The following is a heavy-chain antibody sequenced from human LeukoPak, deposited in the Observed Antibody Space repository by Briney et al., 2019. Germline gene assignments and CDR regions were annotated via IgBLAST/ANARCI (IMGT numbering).Heavy chain of an antibody. D-gene: IGHD2-15*01. Sequence: PSETLSLTCAVYGGSFSGYYWSWVRQPPGEGLEWIGEINHSGSTNYNPSLKSRVTISVDTSKNQFSLKLSSVTAADTAVYYCARRVVGNWFDPWGQGTLVTVSS. J-gene: IGHJ5*02. CDR1: GGSFSGYY. CDR3: ARRVVGNWFDP. CDR2: INHSGST. V-gene: IGHV4-34*01.